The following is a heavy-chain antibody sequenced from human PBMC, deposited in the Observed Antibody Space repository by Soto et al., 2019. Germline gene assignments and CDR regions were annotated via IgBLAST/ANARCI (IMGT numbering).Heavy chain of an antibody. Sequence: PWASLTISCKGSGYSFTSYWISWMRQMPAKEMERMGRIDPSDSQTNYSPSFQGHVTPSADKSISTAYLHWSTLKASDTAMYYCARLQAEAGDNDLTFAYWGRGTLDXVS. CDR2: IDPSDSQT. CDR1: GYSFTSYW. CDR3: ARLQAEAGDNDLTFAY. V-gene: IGHV5-10-1*01. J-gene: IGHJ4*02. D-gene: IGHD1-1*01.